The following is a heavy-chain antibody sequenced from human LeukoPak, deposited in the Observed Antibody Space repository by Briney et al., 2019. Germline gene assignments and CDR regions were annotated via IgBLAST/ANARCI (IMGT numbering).Heavy chain of an antibody. V-gene: IGHV3-48*02. D-gene: IGHD4-23*01. J-gene: IGHJ4*02. CDR2: ISSTSGSI. CDR3: ARVAGGHSVNYFDY. Sequence: PGGSLRLSCAVSGFTFSTYAMNWVRQAPGKGREWVSYISSTSGSIYYADSVRGRFIISRDNAKNSLYLQMNSLRDEDTAVYYCARVAGGHSVNYFDYWGQGTLVTVSS. CDR1: GFTFSTYA.